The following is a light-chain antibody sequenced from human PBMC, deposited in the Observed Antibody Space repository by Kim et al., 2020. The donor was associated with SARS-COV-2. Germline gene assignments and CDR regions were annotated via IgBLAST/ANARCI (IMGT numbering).Light chain of an antibody. Sequence: SVALGQTVKITCRGNNLRNYYASWYQQKPGQAPMLVFYGKNNRPSGIPHRFSGSSSRDTATLTITGTQAEDEADYYCNSQDSSGVVFGGGTKVTVL. V-gene: IGLV3-19*01. CDR3: NSQDSSGVV. CDR2: GKN. J-gene: IGLJ2*01. CDR1: NLRNYY.